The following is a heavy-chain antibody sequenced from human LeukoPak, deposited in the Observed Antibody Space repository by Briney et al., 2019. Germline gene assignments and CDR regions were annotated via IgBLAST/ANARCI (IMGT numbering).Heavy chain of an antibody. Sequence: SVKASCKASGGTFSSYAISWVRQAPGQGLEWMGGIIPIFGTANYAQKFQGRVTITADESTSTAYMELSSLRSEDTAVYYCASGEGDFWSGYPLAMDVWGKGTTVTVSS. CDR1: GGTFSSYA. V-gene: IGHV1-69*01. CDR2: IIPIFGTA. CDR3: ASGEGDFWSGYPLAMDV. D-gene: IGHD3-3*01. J-gene: IGHJ6*04.